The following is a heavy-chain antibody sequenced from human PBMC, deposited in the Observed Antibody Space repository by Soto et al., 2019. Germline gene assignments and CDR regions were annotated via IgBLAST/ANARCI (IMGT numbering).Heavy chain of an antibody. Sequence: PWGSLRLSCVASGFTFSLYGIHWFRHSPCKGLEWVTVISDDGHNQWYADSVRGRFTISRDNSKNTLYLQMNTLRPEDTAIYYCAGIRLAPPRASDYWGQGTPVTVSS. V-gene: IGHV3-30*03. CDR1: GFTFSLYG. CDR3: AGIRLAPPRASDY. CDR2: ISDDGHNQ. D-gene: IGHD3-3*02. J-gene: IGHJ4*02.